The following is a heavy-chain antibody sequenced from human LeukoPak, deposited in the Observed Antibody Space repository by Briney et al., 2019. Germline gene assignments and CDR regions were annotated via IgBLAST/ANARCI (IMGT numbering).Heavy chain of an antibody. V-gene: IGHV3-23*01. CDR2: ISESGGTT. D-gene: IGHD1-26*01. J-gene: IGHJ4*02. CDR1: GFTFNNYA. Sequence: GGSLRLTCAASGFTFNNYAMNWVRQAPGKGLEWVSSISESGGTTDYADSVKGRFTISRDNSKNSLYLQMNSLRAEDTAVYYCAKAGSIRFDYWGQGALVTVSS. CDR3: AKAGSIRFDY.